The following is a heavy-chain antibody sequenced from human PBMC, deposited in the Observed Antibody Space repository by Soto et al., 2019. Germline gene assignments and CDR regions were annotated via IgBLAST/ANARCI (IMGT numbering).Heavy chain of an antibody. CDR3: AREDGVVGSSSAFDH. J-gene: IGHJ4*02. D-gene: IGHD1-26*01. CDR1: GFTFSTYT. Sequence: EVQVVAWGGGLVKPGGSLRLSCVFSGFTFSTYTMNWVRQAPGKGLEWVSSINGRSNYVYYADSVKGRFTISRDNAKNSLYLQMNRLRAEDTAIYYCAREDGVVGSSSAFDHWGLGTLVTVSS. V-gene: IGHV3-21*01. CDR2: INGRSNYV.